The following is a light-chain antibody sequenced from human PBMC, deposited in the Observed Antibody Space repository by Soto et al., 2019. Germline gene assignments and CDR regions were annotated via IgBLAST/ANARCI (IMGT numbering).Light chain of an antibody. J-gene: IGKJ2*01. CDR3: QQYYSTPYT. CDR1: QSVLYSSNNKNY. V-gene: IGKV4-1*01. CDR2: WAS. Sequence: DIVMTQSPDSLAVSLGERATIHCKSSQSVLYSSNNKNYLAWYQQKPGQPHKLLIYWASTRESGVPDRCSGSGSGADFTLTISSLQDEDVSVYYCQQYYSTPYTFGQGTKLEIK.